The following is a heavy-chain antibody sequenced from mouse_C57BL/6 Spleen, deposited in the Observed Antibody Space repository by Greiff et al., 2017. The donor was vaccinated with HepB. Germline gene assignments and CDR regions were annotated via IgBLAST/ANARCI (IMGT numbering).Heavy chain of an antibody. J-gene: IGHJ4*01. D-gene: IGHD2-1*01. Sequence: VKLMESGPGLVQPSQSLSITCTVSGFSLTSYGVHWVRQSPGKGLEWLGVIWSGGSTDYNAAFISRLSISKDNSKSQVFFKMNSLQADETAIYYCARKGPFYYCKLDYWGQGTSVTVSS. CDR2: IWSGGST. CDR3: ARKGPFYYCKLDY. CDR1: GFSLTSYG. V-gene: IGHV2-2*01.